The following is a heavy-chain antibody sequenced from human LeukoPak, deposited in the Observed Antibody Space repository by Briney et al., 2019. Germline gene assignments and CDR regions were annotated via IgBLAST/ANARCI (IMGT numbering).Heavy chain of an antibody. V-gene: IGHV3-7*01. J-gene: IGHJ5*02. CDR1: GFTFCSYA. CDR3: ARAIVVVPAAEDWFDP. D-gene: IGHD2-2*01. Sequence: GGSLRLSCAASGFTFCSYAMSWVRQAPGKGLEWVANIKQDGSEKYYVDSVKGRFTISRDNAKNSLYLQMNSLRAEDTAVYYCARAIVVVPAAEDWFDPWGQGTLATVSS. CDR2: IKQDGSEK.